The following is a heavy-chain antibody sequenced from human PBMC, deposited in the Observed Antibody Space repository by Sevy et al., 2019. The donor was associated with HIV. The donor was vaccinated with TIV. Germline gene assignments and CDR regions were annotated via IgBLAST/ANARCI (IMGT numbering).Heavy chain of an antibody. CDR1: GFTFSSYA. CDR2: IRGSGGST. J-gene: IGHJ6*02. D-gene: IGHD3-22*01. Sequence: GGSLRLSCAASGFTFSSYAMNWVRQAPGKGLEWVSTIRGSGGSTYYADSVKGRFNISRDNSKKTLYFQMNSLRAEDTAVYYCHGDYDSSQLASYYYYGMDVWGQWTTVTVSS. CDR3: HGDYDSSQLASYYYYGMDV. V-gene: IGHV3-23*01.